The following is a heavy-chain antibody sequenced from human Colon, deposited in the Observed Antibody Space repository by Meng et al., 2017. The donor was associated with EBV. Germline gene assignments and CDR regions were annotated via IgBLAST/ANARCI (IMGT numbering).Heavy chain of an antibody. Sequence: QWQLQGSGPGLVEPSQTLSLTCTVSGGSMSSGNYYWSWIRQPPGKGLEWIGYIHHSGSAYYNPSLKSRVSISVDTSKNQFSLNLNSMTAADTAVYYCASFDHIPRRNYFDYWGQGTLVTVSS. CDR1: GGSMSSGNYY. D-gene: IGHD2-21*01. CDR3: ASFDHIPRRNYFDY. CDR2: IHHSGSA. V-gene: IGHV4-30-4*01. J-gene: IGHJ4*02.